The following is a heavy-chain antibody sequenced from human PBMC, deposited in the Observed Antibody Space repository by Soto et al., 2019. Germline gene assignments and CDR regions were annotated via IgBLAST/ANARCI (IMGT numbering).Heavy chain of an antibody. Sequence: QVQLQESGPGLVKPSETLSLTCTVSGGSISSYYWSWIRQPPGKGLEWIGYIYYSGSTNYNPSLKSRVTISVDTSNNLFSLKLSSVTAADTAVYYCARDYLAYYYGSGGEYYYGMDVWGQGTTVTVSS. D-gene: IGHD3-10*01. CDR2: IYYSGST. CDR3: ARDYLAYYYGSGGEYYYGMDV. J-gene: IGHJ6*02. CDR1: GGSISSYY. V-gene: IGHV4-59*01.